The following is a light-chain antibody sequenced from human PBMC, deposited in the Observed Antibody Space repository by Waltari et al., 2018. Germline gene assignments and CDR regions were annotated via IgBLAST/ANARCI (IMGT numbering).Light chain of an antibody. CDR1: QSLLHTDGKTY. V-gene: IGKV2-29*02. CDR2: EVS. Sequence: IVMTQTPLSLSLTPGQSASISCKSSQSLLHTDGKTYLHWYLQKPGQPPQLLMYEVSRRFTGVPERFSGSSSGTDFTLTIRRVEADDVGIYYCMQGIHLISFGQGTRLEIK. CDR3: MQGIHLIS. J-gene: IGKJ5*01.